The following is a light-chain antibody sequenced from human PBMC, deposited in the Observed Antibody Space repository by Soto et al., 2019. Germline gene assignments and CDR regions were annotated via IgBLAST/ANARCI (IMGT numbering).Light chain of an antibody. CDR1: SNDIGSHTL. CDR2: DVN. Sequence: QSALTQPASVSGFPGQSITFSCTGTSNDIGSHTLVSWYQQHSGKAPKVILYDVNKRPSGVSIRFSGSRSGNTASLTISGLQAEDEADYYCCSYAHRNTYLFGTGTKVTVL. V-gene: IGLV2-23*02. CDR3: CSYAHRNTYL. J-gene: IGLJ1*01.